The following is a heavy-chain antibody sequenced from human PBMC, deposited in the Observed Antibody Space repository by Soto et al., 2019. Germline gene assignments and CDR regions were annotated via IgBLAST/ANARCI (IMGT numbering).Heavy chain of an antibody. V-gene: IGHV4-59*01. Sequence: SETLSLTCTVSGGSISSDYWSWIRQPPGKGLEWIGYIYYSGSTNYNPSLKSRVTISVDTSKNQFSLKLSSVTAADTAVYYCARDRGYYFDYWGQGTLVTVS. CDR3: ARDRGYYFDY. J-gene: IGHJ4*02. D-gene: IGHD1-26*01. CDR2: IYYSGST. CDR1: GGSISSDY.